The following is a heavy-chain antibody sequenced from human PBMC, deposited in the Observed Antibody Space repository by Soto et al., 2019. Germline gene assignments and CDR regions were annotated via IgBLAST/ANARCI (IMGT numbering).Heavy chain of an antibody. CDR3: ARDYIVATIGAFDI. V-gene: IGHV3-33*01. CDR2: IWYDGSNK. J-gene: IGHJ3*02. Sequence: GGSLRLSCAASGFTFSSYGMHWVRQAPGKGLEWVAVIWYDGSNKYYADSVKGRFTISRDNSKNTLYLQMNSLRAEDTAVYYCARDYIVATIGAFDIWGQGTMVTVSS. CDR1: GFTFSSYG. D-gene: IGHD5-12*01.